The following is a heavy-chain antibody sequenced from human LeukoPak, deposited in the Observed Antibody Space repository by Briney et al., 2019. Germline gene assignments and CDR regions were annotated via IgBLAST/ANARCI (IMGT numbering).Heavy chain of an antibody. V-gene: IGHV1-69*04. CDR1: GGTFSSYA. CDR3: ARDLLHCSGGSCYSDY. CDR2: IIPILGIA. J-gene: IGHJ4*02. D-gene: IGHD2-15*01. Sequence: SVKVSCKASGGTFSSYAISWVRQAPGQGLEWMGRIIPILGIANYAQKFQGRVTITADKSTSTAYMELSSLRSEDTAVYYCARDLLHCSGGSCYSDYWGQGTLVTVSP.